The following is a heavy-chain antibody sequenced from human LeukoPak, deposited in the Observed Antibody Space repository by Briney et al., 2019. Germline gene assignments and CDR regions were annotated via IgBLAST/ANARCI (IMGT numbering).Heavy chain of an antibody. Sequence: GGSLRLSCAASGFTFSNAWMSWVRQAPGKGLEWVGRIKSKTDGGTTDYAAPVKGRFTISRDDSKNTLYLQMNSLKTEDTAVYYCTTSRYNWNYETGGDFDYWGQGTLVTVSS. CDR2: IKSKTDGGTT. CDR3: TTSRYNWNYETGGDFDY. CDR1: GFTFSNAW. D-gene: IGHD1-7*01. V-gene: IGHV3-15*07. J-gene: IGHJ4*02.